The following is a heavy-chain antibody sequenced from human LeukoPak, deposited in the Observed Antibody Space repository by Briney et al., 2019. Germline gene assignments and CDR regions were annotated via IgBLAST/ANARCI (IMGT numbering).Heavy chain of an antibody. CDR3: AKAPRYYYDSSGYPYYFDY. D-gene: IGHD3-22*01. CDR2: ISGSGGGT. Sequence: HPGGSLRLSCAASGFTFSSYAMSWVRQAPGKGLEWVSAISGSGGGTYYSDSVKGRFTISRDNSKNTLYLQMKSLRAEDTAVYYCAKAPRYYYDSSGYPYYFDYWGQGTLVTVSS. CDR1: GFTFSSYA. J-gene: IGHJ4*02. V-gene: IGHV3-23*01.